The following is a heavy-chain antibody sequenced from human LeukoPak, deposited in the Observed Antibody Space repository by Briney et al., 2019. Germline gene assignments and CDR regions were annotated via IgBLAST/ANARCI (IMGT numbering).Heavy chain of an antibody. V-gene: IGHV3-53*01. CDR1: GFTVSSNY. Sequence: GGSLRFSCAASGFTVSSNYMSWVRQAPGKGLEWVSVIYSGGSTYYADSVKGRFTISRDNSKNTLYLQMNSLRAEDTAVYYCARDLRPDYYMDVWGKGTTVTVSS. CDR3: ARDLRPDYYMDV. J-gene: IGHJ6*03. CDR2: IYSGGST. D-gene: IGHD6-25*01.